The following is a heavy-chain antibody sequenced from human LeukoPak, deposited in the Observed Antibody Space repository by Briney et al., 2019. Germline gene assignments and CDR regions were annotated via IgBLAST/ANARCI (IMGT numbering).Heavy chain of an antibody. Sequence: PGGSLRLSCAASGFPFSNYAMSWVRQAPGKGLEWVSVLNARATSPHYADSVKGRFTISRDNSKNTLYLQMNSLRAEDTAVYYCARMERDLYCSGGSCYVFDYWGQGTLVTVSS. V-gene: IGHV3-23*01. CDR1: GFPFSNYA. D-gene: IGHD2-15*01. CDR3: ARMERDLYCSGGSCYVFDY. CDR2: LNARATSP. J-gene: IGHJ4*02.